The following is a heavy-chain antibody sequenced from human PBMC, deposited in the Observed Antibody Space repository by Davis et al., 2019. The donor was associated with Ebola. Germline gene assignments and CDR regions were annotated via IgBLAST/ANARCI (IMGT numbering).Heavy chain of an antibody. CDR3: ARVRYSSRYHDY. V-gene: IGHV3-11*04. CDR2: IRSSDTTI. CDR1: GFTLSDYY. J-gene: IGHJ4*02. Sequence: GGSLRLSCAASGFTLSDYYMSWIRQAPGKGLEWVSSIRSSDTTIYYSDPVKGRFTVSRDNAKNSLYLQMNSLRAEDTAVYYCARVRYSSRYHDYWGQGTLVTVSS. D-gene: IGHD6-13*01.